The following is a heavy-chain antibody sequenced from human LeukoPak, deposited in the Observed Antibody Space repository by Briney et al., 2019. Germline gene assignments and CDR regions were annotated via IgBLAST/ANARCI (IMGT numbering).Heavy chain of an antibody. CDR2: IIPIFGTA. CDR3: ARVVLGGFDY. J-gene: IGHJ4*02. Sequence: ASVKVSCKASGGTFSSYAISWVRQAPGQGLEWMGGIIPIFGTANYAQKFQGRVTITADESTSTAYMELSSLRSEDTAVYYWARVVLGGFDYWGQGTLVTVSS. D-gene: IGHD3-10*01. V-gene: IGHV1-69*13. CDR1: GGTFSSYA.